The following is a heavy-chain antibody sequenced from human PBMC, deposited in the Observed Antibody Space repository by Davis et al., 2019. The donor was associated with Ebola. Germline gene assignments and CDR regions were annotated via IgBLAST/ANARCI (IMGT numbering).Heavy chain of an antibody. J-gene: IGHJ4*02. CDR1: TVTFSVDA. D-gene: IGHD2-15*01. Sequence: GESLKISCAGSTVTFSVDAMSWVRQAPGKGLEWVAIISYDGVSKYYADSLKGRFTISRDNAKNSLYLQMNSLRAEDTAVYYCARVEVAANEGLNYWGQGTLVTVSS. CDR3: ARVEVAANEGLNY. V-gene: IGHV3-30*03. CDR2: ISYDGVSK.